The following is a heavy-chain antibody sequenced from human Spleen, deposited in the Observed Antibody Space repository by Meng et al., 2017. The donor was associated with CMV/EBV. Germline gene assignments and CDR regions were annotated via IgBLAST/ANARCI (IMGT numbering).Heavy chain of an antibody. Sequence: GGSLRLSCAASGFTLSDYYMSWVRQAPGKGLEWVSRINSDGSSTNYADSVKGRFTISRDNAKNTLYLQMNSLRAEDTAVYYCARPIAVRGKYWGQGTLVTVSS. CDR3: ARPIAVRGKY. J-gene: IGHJ4*02. D-gene: IGHD6-19*01. CDR1: GFTLSDYY. CDR2: INSDGSST. V-gene: IGHV3-74*01.